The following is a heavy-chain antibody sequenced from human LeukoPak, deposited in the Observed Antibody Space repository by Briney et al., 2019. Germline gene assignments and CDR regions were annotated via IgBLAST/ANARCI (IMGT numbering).Heavy chain of an antibody. CDR3: ARTYCSSTTCYNRIDY. Sequence: PGDSDTRYSPSFQGQVTISADKSISTAYLQWSSLKASDTAMYYCARTYCSSTTCYNRIDYWGQGTLVTVSS. V-gene: IGHV5-51*01. CDR2: PGDSDT. J-gene: IGHJ4*02. D-gene: IGHD2-2*02.